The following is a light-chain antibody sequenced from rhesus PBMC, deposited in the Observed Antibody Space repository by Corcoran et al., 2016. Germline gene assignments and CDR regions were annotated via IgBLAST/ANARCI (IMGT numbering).Light chain of an antibody. J-gene: IGKJ2*01. CDR3: QQYNSSPYS. V-gene: IGKV1-22*01. CDR2: KAS. Sequence: DIQMTQSPSSLSASVGDTVTITCRASQSISSWLAWYQQKPGKPPNLLIYKASSLQSGVPSRFSGSGSGTDFTLTISSLQSEDFATYYCQQYNSSPYSFGQGTKVEIK. CDR1: QSISSW.